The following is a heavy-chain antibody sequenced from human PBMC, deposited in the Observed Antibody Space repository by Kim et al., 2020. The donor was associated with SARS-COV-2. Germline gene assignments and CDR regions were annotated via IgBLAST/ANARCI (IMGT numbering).Heavy chain of an antibody. CDR3: ARGTGGSSWYYYYYGMDV. Sequence: GGSLRLSCAASGFTFSSYEMNWVRQAPGKGLEWVSYISSSGSTIYYADSVNGRFTISRDNAKNSLYLQMNSLRAEDTAVYYCARGTGGSSWYYYYYGMDVWGQGTTVTVSS. CDR2: ISSSGSTI. J-gene: IGHJ6*02. D-gene: IGHD6-13*01. V-gene: IGHV3-48*03. CDR1: GFTFSSYE.